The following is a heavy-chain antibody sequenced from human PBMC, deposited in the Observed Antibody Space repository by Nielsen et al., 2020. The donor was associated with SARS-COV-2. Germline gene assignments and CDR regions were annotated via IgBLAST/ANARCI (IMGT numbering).Heavy chain of an antibody. Sequence: ASVKVSCKASGYTFSNFGLSWVRQAPGRGLEWIGWISGCNGNTNYLQKFKGRVTMTTHSSTGTLYMELSSLRADDTAIYYCARWRTYGNGWDFWGQGTLVTVSS. CDR2: ISGCNGNT. V-gene: IGHV1-18*01. CDR3: ARWRTYGNGWDF. D-gene: IGHD6-19*01. J-gene: IGHJ4*02. CDR1: GYTFSNFG.